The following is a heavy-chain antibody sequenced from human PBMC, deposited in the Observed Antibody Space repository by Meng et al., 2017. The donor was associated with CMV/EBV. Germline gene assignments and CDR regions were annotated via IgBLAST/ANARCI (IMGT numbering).Heavy chain of an antibody. D-gene: IGHD7-27*01. V-gene: IGHV3-74*01. Sequence: EVQRVESGGGLVQPGGSLRLPCAASGFTFSSYWMHWVRQAPGKGLVWVSRINSDGSSTSYADSMKGRFTISRDNSKNTLYLQMNSLRAEDTAVYYCAKDGDYTWFDPWGQGTLVTVSS. CDR2: INSDGSST. J-gene: IGHJ5*02. CDR1: GFTFSSYW. CDR3: AKDGDYTWFDP.